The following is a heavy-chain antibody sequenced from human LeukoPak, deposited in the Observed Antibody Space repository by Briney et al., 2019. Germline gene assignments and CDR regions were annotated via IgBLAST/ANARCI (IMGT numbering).Heavy chain of an antibody. CDR2: IYKSGST. Sequence: PSETLSLTCTVSGGSISSGSYYWSWIRQPAGKGLEWMGNIYKSGSTNYNPSLKSGLTISTDTSKNQFSFKLNFVTAADTALYYCVTAPNQDFFDYWGRGTLVPVSS. D-gene: IGHD1-14*01. CDR3: VTAPNQDFFDY. J-gene: IGHJ4*01. CDR1: GGSISSGSYY. V-gene: IGHV4-61*09.